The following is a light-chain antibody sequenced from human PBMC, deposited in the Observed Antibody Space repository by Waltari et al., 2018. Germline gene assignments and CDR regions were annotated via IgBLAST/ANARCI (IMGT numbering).Light chain of an antibody. Sequence: EIVLTQSPAIVSLSPGERATLSCRASQSVSFFLAWYQQKPGQGPILLIFDTSNRATGIPARFSGGGSGTDFTLTISSLEPEDFATYYCQQRYSWPLTFGGGTKVEIK. CDR1: QSVSFF. CDR3: QQRYSWPLT. J-gene: IGKJ4*01. V-gene: IGKV3-11*01. CDR2: DTS.